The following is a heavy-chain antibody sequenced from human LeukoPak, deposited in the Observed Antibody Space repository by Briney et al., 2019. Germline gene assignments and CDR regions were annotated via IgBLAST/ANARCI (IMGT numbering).Heavy chain of an antibody. J-gene: IGHJ3*02. CDR2: ISGSGGST. V-gene: IGHV3-23*01. CDR1: GFSFTIYA. Sequence: PGGSLRLSCAASGFSFTIYAMSWVRQAPGKGLEWVSAISGSGGSTYYADSVKGRFTISRDNSKNTLYLQMNSLRAEDTAVYYCAKVGIAAAGVHDAFDIWGQGTMVTVSS. D-gene: IGHD6-13*01. CDR3: AKVGIAAAGVHDAFDI.